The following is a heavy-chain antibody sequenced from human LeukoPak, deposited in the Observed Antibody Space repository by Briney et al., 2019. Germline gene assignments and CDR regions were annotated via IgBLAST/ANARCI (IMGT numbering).Heavy chain of an antibody. J-gene: IGHJ5*02. CDR3: ARRISGSGSSTHRFDP. D-gene: IGHD3-10*01. Sequence: GGSLRLSCAASGFTLSDYYMKWIRQAPGKGLEWVSYISSGGSTIYYADSVKGRFTISRDNTKNSLFLQMNSLRAEDTAVYYCARRISGSGSSTHRFDPWGQGTLVTVSS. CDR1: GFTLSDYY. CDR2: ISSGGSTI. V-gene: IGHV3-11*01.